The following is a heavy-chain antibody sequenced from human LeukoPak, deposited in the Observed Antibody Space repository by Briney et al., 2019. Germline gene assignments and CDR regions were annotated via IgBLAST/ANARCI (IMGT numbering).Heavy chain of an antibody. CDR2: IRYDGSNK. Sequence: GGSLRLSCAASGFTFSSYGMHWVRQAPGKGLEWVAFIRYDGSNKYYADSVKGRFTISRDNSKNTLYLQMNSLRAEDTAVYYCARDNSVRDEAWWFNPWGQGTLVTVSS. CDR3: ARDNSVRDEAWWFNP. D-gene: IGHD5-24*01. V-gene: IGHV3-30*02. CDR1: GFTFSSYG. J-gene: IGHJ5*02.